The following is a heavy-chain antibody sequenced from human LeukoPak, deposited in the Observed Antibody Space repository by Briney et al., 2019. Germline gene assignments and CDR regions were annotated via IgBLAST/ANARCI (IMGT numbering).Heavy chain of an antibody. Sequence: ASVKVSCKASGYTFTTYYIHWVRQAPGQGLEWMGMINPSGGSTKYAQKFQGGVSMTRDTSTSTAYMELSSLRSEDTAVYYCAMVGSGSCSLDYWGQGTLVTVSS. CDR2: INPSGGST. D-gene: IGHD3-10*01. CDR3: AMVGSGSCSLDY. J-gene: IGHJ4*02. V-gene: IGHV1-46*01. CDR1: GYTFTTYY.